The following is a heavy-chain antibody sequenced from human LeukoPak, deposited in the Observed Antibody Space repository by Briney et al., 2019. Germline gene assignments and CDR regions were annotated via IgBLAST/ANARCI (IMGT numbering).Heavy chain of an antibody. V-gene: IGHV4-34*01. CDR2: INHSGST. J-gene: IGHJ4*02. CDR1: GGSFSGYY. Sequence: SETLSLTCAVYGGSFSGYYWSWIRQPPGKGLEWIGEINHSGSTNYNPSLKSRVTISVDTSKNQFSLKLSSMTAADTAVYYCARHAGIAAAAFDYWGQGTLVTASS. CDR3: ARHAGIAAAAFDY. D-gene: IGHD6-13*01.